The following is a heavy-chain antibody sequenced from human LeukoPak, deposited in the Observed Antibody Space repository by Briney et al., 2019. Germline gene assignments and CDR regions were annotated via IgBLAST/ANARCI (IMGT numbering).Heavy chain of an antibody. J-gene: IGHJ4*02. CDR2: ISGSGGST. V-gene: IGHV3-23*01. CDR3: AKIPQVSIFGVPNFDD. Sequence: QPGGSLRLSCAASGFTFSSYAMSWVRQAPGKGLEWVSAISGSGGSTYYADSVKGRFTISRDNSKNTLYLQMDSLRAEDTAVYYCAKIPQVSIFGVPNFDDWGRGTLVTVSS. D-gene: IGHD3-3*01. CDR1: GFTFSSYA.